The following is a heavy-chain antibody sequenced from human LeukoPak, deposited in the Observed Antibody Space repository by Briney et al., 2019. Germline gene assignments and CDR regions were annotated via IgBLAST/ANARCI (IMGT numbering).Heavy chain of an antibody. V-gene: IGHV3-21*04. D-gene: IGHD3-22*01. CDR3: AKDPDSVLPITMIVVVTETLDY. CDR1: GFTFSSYS. Sequence: NPGGSLRLSCAASGFTFSSYSMNWVRQAPGKGLEWVSSISSSSSYIYYADSVKGRFTISRDNAKNSLYLQMNSLRAEDTAVYYCAKDPDSVLPITMIVVVTETLDYWGQGTLVTVSS. CDR2: ISSSSSYI. J-gene: IGHJ4*02.